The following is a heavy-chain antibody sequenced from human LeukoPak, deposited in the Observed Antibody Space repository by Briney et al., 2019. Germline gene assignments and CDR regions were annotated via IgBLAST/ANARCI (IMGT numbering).Heavy chain of an antibody. Sequence: SETLSLTCTVSGGSISSYYWGWIRQPPGKGLEWIGSIYYSGSTYYNPSLKSRVTISVDTSKNQFSLKLSSVTAADTAVYYCARDRPYYYDSSGKLKIFDYWGQGTLVTVSS. J-gene: IGHJ4*02. V-gene: IGHV4-39*07. D-gene: IGHD3-22*01. CDR1: GGSISSYY. CDR3: ARDRPYYYDSSGKLKIFDY. CDR2: IYYSGST.